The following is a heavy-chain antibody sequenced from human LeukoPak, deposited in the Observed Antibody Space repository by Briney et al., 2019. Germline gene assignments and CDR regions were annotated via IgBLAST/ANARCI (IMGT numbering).Heavy chain of an antibody. V-gene: IGHV1-8*01. J-gene: IGHJ6*03. Sequence: ASVKVSCKASGYTFTSYDINWVRQATGQGLEWMGGMNPNSGNTGYAQKFQGRVTMTRNTSISTAYMELSSLRSEDTAVYYCARGQWEEYYYYMDVWGKGPRSPSP. CDR3: ARGQWEEYYYYMDV. CDR1: GYTFTSYD. D-gene: IGHD1-26*01. CDR2: MNPNSGNT.